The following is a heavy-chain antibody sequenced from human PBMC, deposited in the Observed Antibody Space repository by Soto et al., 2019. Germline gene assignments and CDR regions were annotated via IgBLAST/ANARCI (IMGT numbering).Heavy chain of an antibody. Sequence: ASVKVSCKASGYTFTSYGISWVRQAPGQGLERMGWISAYNGNTNYAQKLQGRVTMTTDTSTSTAYVELRSLRSDDTAVYYCARDTVVVVPAAKEPTDYGDYVYWGQGTLVTVSS. V-gene: IGHV1-18*01. J-gene: IGHJ4*02. CDR1: GYTFTSYG. CDR2: ISAYNGNT. D-gene: IGHD2-2*01. CDR3: ARDTVVVVPAAKEPTDYGDYVY.